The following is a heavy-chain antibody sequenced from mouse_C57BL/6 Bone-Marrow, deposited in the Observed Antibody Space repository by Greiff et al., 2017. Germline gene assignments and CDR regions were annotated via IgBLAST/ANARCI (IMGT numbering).Heavy chain of an antibody. Sequence: QVTLKESGPGLLQSSQTLSLTCSFSGFSLSTSGMGVVWIRQPAGKGLEWLATIYWDDDKRYTPSLKSRLAISKDTSRNQVFLKITSVDTADTATYYCARRAESTVGCFEVWGTGATGTGAS. CDR3: ARRAESTVGCFEV. CDR1: GFSLSTSGMG. D-gene: IGHD5-1*01. V-gene: IGHV8-12*01. J-gene: IGHJ1*03. CDR2: IYWDDDK.